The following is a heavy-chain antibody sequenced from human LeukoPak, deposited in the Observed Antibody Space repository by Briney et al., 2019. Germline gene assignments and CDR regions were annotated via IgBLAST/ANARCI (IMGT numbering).Heavy chain of an antibody. V-gene: IGHV3-33*06. CDR3: AKDGRDSGSYYYMDV. CDR1: GFTFSSYG. J-gene: IGHJ6*03. CDR2: IWYDGSKK. Sequence: GGSLRLSCAASGFTFSSYGFHWVRQAPGKGLEWVAVIWYDGSKKYYADSVKGRLTFSRDSSKNTLYLQMNSLRADDTAVYYCAKDGRDSGSYYYMDVWGKGTTVTVSS. D-gene: IGHD3-10*01.